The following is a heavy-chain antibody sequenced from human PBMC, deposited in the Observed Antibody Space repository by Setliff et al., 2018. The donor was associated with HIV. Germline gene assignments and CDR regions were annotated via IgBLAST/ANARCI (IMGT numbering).Heavy chain of an antibody. V-gene: IGHV3-23*01. D-gene: IGHD6-19*01. CDR1: GFTFSSYA. J-gene: IGHJ4*02. CDR2: ISGSGGST. CDR3: AREVAVAGFNY. Sequence: WGSLRLSCAASGFTFSSYAMSWVRQAPGKGLEWVSAISGSGGSTYYADSVRGRFTISRDNSKNTLYLQVNSLRAEDTAVYYCAREVAVAGFNYWGQGTLVTVSS.